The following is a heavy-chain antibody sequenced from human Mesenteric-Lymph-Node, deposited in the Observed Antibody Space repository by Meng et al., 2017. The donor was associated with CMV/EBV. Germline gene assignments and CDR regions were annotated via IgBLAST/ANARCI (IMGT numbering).Heavy chain of an antibody. V-gene: IGHV3-23*01. CDR1: GFIFSTYS. D-gene: IGHD1-1*01. Sequence: GESLKISCAASGFIFSTYSMTWVRQAPGKGLEWVSIISGSGGTTYYADSAKGRFTISRDNSKNTLYLQMNSLRADDTAVYYCARRGMYTPRPDFDYWGQGTLVTVSS. CDR2: ISGSGGTT. J-gene: IGHJ4*02. CDR3: ARRGMYTPRPDFDY.